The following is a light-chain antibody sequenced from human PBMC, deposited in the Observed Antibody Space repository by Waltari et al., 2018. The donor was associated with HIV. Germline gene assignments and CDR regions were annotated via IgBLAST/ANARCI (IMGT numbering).Light chain of an antibody. CDR2: DVS. J-gene: IGLJ3*02. CDR1: SRDVGGYNY. V-gene: IGLV2-14*01. Sequence: QSALTQPASVPGSPGQSITISCTGTSRDVGGYNYVSWYQQHPGKAPQLMIYDVSNRPSGVSNRFSGSKSGNTASRTISGLQAEDEADYYCSSYTSSSTWVFGGGTKLTVL. CDR3: SSYTSSSTWV.